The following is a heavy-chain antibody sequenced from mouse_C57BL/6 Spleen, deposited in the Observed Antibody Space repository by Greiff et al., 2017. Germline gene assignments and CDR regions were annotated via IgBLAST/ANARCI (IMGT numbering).Heavy chain of an antibody. CDR2: ISDGGSYT. D-gene: IGHD1-1*02. CDR1: GFTFSSYA. CDR3: ARDGGRGGYYLED. V-gene: IGHV5-4*01. Sequence: EVHLVESGGGLVKPGGSPKLSCAASGFTFSSYAMSWVRQTPEKRLEWVATISDGGSYTYYPDNVKGRFTISRDNAKNNLYLQMSHLKSEDTAMYYCARDGGRGGYYLEDWSKGTTRTVSA. J-gene: IGHJ2*01.